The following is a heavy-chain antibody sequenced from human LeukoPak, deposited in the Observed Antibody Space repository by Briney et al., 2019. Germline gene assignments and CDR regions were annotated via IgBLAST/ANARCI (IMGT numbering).Heavy chain of an antibody. CDR2: INPNSGGT. D-gene: IGHD6-13*01. CDR1: GYTFTGYY. Sequence: GASVTVSCKASGYTFTGYYMHWVRQAPGQGLEWMGWINPNSGGTNYAQKFQGRVTMTRDTSISTAYMELSRLRSDDTAVYYCARVIAAAGTWSAFDIWGQGTMVTVSS. CDR3: ARVIAAAGTWSAFDI. J-gene: IGHJ3*02. V-gene: IGHV1-2*02.